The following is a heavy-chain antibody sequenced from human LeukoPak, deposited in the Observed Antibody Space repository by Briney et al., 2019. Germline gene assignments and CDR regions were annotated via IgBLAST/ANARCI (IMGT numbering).Heavy chain of an antibody. Sequence: GGSLRLSCAASGFTFSSYAMSWVRQAPGKGLEWVSAISGSGGSTYYADSVKGRFTVSRDNSKNTLYLQMNSLRAEDTAVYYCANRGRAYDDYETRQIDYWGQGTLVTVSS. D-gene: IGHD4-17*01. CDR3: ANRGRAYDDYETRQIDY. V-gene: IGHV3-23*01. J-gene: IGHJ4*02. CDR1: GFTFSSYA. CDR2: ISGSGGST.